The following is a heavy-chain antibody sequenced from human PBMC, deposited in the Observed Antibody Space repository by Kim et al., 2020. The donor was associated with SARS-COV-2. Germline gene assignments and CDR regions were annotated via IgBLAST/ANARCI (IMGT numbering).Heavy chain of an antibody. CDR3: ARDLSHCSSTSCYPTGWFDP. CDR1: GGSISSYY. CDR2: IYYSGST. V-gene: IGHV4-59*01. D-gene: IGHD2-2*01. J-gene: IGHJ5*02. Sequence: SETLSLTCTVSGGSISSYYWSWIRQPPGKGLEWIGYIYYSGSTNYNPSLKSRVTISVDTSKNQFSLKLSSVTAADTAVYYCARDLSHCSSTSCYPTGWFDPWGQGTLVTVSS.